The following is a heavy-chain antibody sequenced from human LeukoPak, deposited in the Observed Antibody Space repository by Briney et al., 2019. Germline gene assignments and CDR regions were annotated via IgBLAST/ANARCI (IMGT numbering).Heavy chain of an antibody. CDR2: INSDGSST. Sequence: GGSLRLSCAASGFTFSSYWMSWVRQAPGKGLVWVSRINSDGSSTTYADSVKGRFTISRDNAKNTLYLQMNSLRAEDTAVYYCARNGEEHYGSGTLDYWGQGILVTVSS. CDR3: ARNGEEHYGSGTLDY. D-gene: IGHD3-10*01. V-gene: IGHV3-74*01. J-gene: IGHJ4*02. CDR1: GFTFSSYW.